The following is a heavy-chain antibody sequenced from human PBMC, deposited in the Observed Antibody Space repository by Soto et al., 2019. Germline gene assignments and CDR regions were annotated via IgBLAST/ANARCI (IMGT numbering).Heavy chain of an antibody. CDR2: ISAYNGNT. CDR1: GYTFTSYG. V-gene: IGHV1-18*01. Sequence: ASVKVSCKASGYTFTSYGISWVRQAPGQGLEWMGWISAYNGNTNYAQKLQGRVTMTTDTSTSTAYMEPRSLRSDDTAVYYCARVGPPIYDSSGYYPGYFDYWGQGTLVTVSS. J-gene: IGHJ4*02. D-gene: IGHD3-22*01. CDR3: ARVGPPIYDSSGYYPGYFDY.